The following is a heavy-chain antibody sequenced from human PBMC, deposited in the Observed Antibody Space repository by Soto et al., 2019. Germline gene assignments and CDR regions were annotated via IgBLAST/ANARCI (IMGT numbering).Heavy chain of an antibody. V-gene: IGHV3-66*01. J-gene: IGHJ4*02. CDR2: IYSGGNT. CDR1: GFTVNGNY. D-gene: IGHD5-18*01. CDR3: ARDMGGYSYGTLDY. Sequence: EVQLVESGGGLVQPGGSLRLSCAASGFTVNGNYMNWVHQAPGKGLEWVSVIYSGGNTYYADSVKGRFTISRDNSKNTLYLQMNRLRAEDTAVYYCARDMGGYSYGTLDYWGQGTLVTVSS.